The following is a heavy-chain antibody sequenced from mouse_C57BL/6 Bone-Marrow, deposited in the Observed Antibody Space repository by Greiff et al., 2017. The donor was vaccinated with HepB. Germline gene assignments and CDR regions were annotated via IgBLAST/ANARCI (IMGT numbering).Heavy chain of an antibody. CDR3: ARLLRQGFAY. Sequence: DVMLVESGGGLVKPGGSLKLSCAASGFTFSDYGMHWVRQAPEKGLEWVAYISSGSSTIYYADTVKGRFTISRDNAKNTLFLQMTSLRSEDTAMYYCARLLRQGFAYWGQGTLVTVSA. J-gene: IGHJ3*01. CDR2: ISSGSSTI. CDR1: GFTFSDYG. V-gene: IGHV5-17*01. D-gene: IGHD2-12*01.